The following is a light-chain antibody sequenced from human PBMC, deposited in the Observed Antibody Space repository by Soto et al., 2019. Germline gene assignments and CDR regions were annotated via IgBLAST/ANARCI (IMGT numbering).Light chain of an antibody. CDR1: QSVGNN. J-gene: IGKJ1*01. CDR3: LQRSVWPWT. CDR2: DVF. Sequence: IVLTQSPATLSLSPGERATLSCRASQSVGNNLAWYQQNPGQAPRLLIYDVFNRATGIPARFSGSGSGTDFTLTISSLETEDFAVYYCLQRSVWPWTFVQGTKVEVK. V-gene: IGKV3-11*01.